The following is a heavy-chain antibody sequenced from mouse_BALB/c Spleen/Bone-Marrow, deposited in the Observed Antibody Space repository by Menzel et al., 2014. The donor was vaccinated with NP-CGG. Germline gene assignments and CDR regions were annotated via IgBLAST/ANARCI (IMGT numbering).Heavy chain of an antibody. CDR2: IDPSDSYS. CDR1: GYTFTNYW. V-gene: IGHV1-69*02. CDR3: ARRVVYCYAMDY. D-gene: IGHD1-3*01. J-gene: IGHJ4*01. Sequence: VQLQQSGAELVKPGASVKLSCKASGYTFTNYWMHWVKQRPGQGLEWIGEIDPSDSYSNYNQNFKGKATLTVDKSSSTAYLQLTSRTSEDSAVYYCARRVVYCYAMDYWGQGTSVTVSS.